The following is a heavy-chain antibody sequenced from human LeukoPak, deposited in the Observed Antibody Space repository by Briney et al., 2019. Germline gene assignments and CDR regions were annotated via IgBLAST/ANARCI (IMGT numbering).Heavy chain of an antibody. CDR3: AREYGTAMAPLYDFDY. CDR2: ISAYNGNT. V-gene: IGHV1-18*04. J-gene: IGHJ4*02. CDR1: GYTFTSYG. D-gene: IGHD5-18*01. Sequence: ASVKVSCKASGYTFTSYGISWVRQAPGQGLEWMGWISAYNGNTNYAQKLQGRVTMTTDTSTSTAYMELRSLRSDDTAVYYCAREYGTAMAPLYDFDYWGQGTLVTVSS.